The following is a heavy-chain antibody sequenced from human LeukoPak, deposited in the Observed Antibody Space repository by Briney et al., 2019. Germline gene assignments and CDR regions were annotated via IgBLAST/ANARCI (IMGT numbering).Heavy chain of an antibody. D-gene: IGHD3-10*01. CDR2: LSGSGGGT. CDR3: AKRGVVIRVFLVGFHKEAYYFDS. J-gene: IGHJ4*02. CDR1: GITLSNYG. V-gene: IGHV3-23*01. Sequence: GGSLRLSCAVSGITLSNYGMSWVRQAPGKGLEWVAGLSGSGGGTNYADSVPGRFTLSRDNPKNTLYLQMNSLRAEETAVYFCAKRGVVIRVFLVGFHKEAYYFDSWGQGALVTVSS.